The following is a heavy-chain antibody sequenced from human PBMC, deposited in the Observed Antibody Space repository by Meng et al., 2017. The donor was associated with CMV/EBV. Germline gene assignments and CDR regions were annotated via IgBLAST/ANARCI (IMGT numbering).Heavy chain of an antibody. D-gene: IGHD3-22*01. V-gene: IGHV4-39*07. CDR1: GGSISSSSYY. J-gene: IGHJ4*02. CDR3: ARDSSGYGLGY. Sequence: SETLSLTCTVSGGSISSSSYYWGWIRQPPGKGLEGIGSIYYSGSTYYNPSLKSRVTISVDTSKNQCSLKLSSVTAADTAVYYCARDSSGYGLGYWGQGTLVTVSS. CDR2: IYYSGST.